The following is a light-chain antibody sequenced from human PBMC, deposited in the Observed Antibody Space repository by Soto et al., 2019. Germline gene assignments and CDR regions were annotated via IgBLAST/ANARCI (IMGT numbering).Light chain of an antibody. J-gene: IGLJ2*01. V-gene: IGLV2-14*01. CDR2: EVS. CDR1: SSDIGGYNY. Sequence: QSVLTQSPSASGSPGQSVTISCTGTSSDIGGYNYVSWYQQHPGKAPKLMIYEVSNRPSGVSNRFSGSKSGNTASLTISGLQAEDEADYYCSSYTGSSTLVFGGGTKVTVL. CDR3: SSYTGSSTLV.